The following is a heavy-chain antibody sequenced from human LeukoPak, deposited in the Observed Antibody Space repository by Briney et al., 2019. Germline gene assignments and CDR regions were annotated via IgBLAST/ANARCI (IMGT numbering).Heavy chain of an antibody. D-gene: IGHD3-3*01. CDR3: ARAYDFWSGYYFDY. Sequence: PGGSLRLSCAASGFTFSSYAMHWVRQPPGKGLEWIGEINHSGSTNYNPSLKSRVTISVDTSKNQFSLKLSSVTAADTAVYYCARAYDFWSGYYFDYWGQGTLVTVSS. J-gene: IGHJ4*02. V-gene: IGHV4-34*01. CDR1: GFTFSSYA. CDR2: INHSGST.